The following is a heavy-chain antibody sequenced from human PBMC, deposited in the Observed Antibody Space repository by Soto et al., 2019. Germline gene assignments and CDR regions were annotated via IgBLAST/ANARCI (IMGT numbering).Heavy chain of an antibody. CDR1: GYTFTSYG. Sequence: QVQLVQSGAEVKKPGASVKVSCKASGYTFTSYGISWVRQAPGQGLEWMGWIRAYNGNTNYAQKLQGRVTMTTETSTXXXXXXXXXXXXXXXXXXXXXXXAPPADYWGQGTLVTX. CDR3: XXXAPPADY. J-gene: IGHJ4*02. CDR2: IRAYNGNT. V-gene: IGHV1-18*01.